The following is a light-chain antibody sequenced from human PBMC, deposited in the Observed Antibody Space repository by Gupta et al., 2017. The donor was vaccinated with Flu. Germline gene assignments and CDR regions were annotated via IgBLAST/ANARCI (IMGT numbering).Light chain of an antibody. J-gene: IGKJ4*01. CDR1: QSVNSAN. V-gene: IGKV3-20*01. CDR2: GAS. Sequence: VILSLSPGERATLSCRVSQSVNSANLAWYQQRVGQAPRLLIYGASNRAAGIPDRFSAGGSGTDFTLTINRLEPEDFAVYYCQHYGTSRLTFAGGTKVEIK. CDR3: QHYGTSRLT.